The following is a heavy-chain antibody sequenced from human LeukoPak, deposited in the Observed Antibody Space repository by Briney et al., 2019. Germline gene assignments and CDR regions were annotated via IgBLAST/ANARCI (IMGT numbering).Heavy chain of an antibody. J-gene: IGHJ3*02. CDR3: ARGESGTGHDAFDI. V-gene: IGHV4-34*01. Sequence: SETLSLTCAVYGGSFSGYYWSWIRQPPGKGLGWIGEINHSGSTNYNPSLKSRVTISVDTSKNQFSLKLSSVTAADTAVYYCARGESGTGHDAFDIWGQGTMVTVSS. CDR2: INHSGST. D-gene: IGHD3-3*01. CDR1: GGSFSGYY.